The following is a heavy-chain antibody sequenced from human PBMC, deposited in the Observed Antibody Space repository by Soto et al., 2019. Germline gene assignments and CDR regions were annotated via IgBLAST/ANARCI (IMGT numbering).Heavy chain of an antibody. Sequence: GASVKVSCKASGYTFTSYDINWVRQATGQGLEWMGWMNPNSGNTGYAQKFQGRVTMTRNTSISTAYMELSSLRSEDTAVYYCARNGQLLPGFTYYYMDVWGKGTTVTVS. CDR2: MNPNSGNT. CDR3: ARNGQLLPGFTYYYMDV. CDR1: GYTFTSYD. J-gene: IGHJ6*03. V-gene: IGHV1-8*01. D-gene: IGHD2-2*01.